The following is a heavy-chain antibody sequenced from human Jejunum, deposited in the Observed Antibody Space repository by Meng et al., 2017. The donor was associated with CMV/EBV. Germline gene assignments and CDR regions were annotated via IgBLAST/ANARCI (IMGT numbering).Heavy chain of an antibody. V-gene: IGHV3-21*05. Sequence: FPFSPYSMHWVRQAPGKGLEWVSYISSDSNYIYYGDSVKGRFTVSRDNAKNSLYLHMNSLRAEDTALYYCARDPTRYGSGSYYLDNWGQGTLVTVSS. CDR1: FPFSPYS. D-gene: IGHD3-10*01. CDR2: ISSDSNYI. J-gene: IGHJ1*01. CDR3: ARDPTRYGSGSYYLDN.